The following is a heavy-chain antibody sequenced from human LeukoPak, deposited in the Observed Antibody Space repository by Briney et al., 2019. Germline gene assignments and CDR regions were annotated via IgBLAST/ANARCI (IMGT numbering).Heavy chain of an antibody. V-gene: IGHV3-23*01. CDR3: ARGRSSGYYFDY. CDR2: ISGSGGST. D-gene: IGHD6-19*01. J-gene: IGHJ4*02. Sequence: GGSLRLSCAASGFTFSSYAMSWVRQAPGKGLEWVSAISGSGGSTYYADSVKGRFTISRDNSKNTLYLQMNSLRAEDTAVYYCARGRSSGYYFDYWGQGTLVTVSS. CDR1: GFTFSSYA.